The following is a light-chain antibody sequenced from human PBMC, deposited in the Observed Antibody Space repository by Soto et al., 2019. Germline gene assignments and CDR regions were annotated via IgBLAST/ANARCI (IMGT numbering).Light chain of an antibody. J-gene: IGLJ2*01. CDR1: SSDVGGYNY. CDR3: SSYTSSSSVV. Sequence: QSALTQPPSVSGSPGQSITISCTGTSSDVGGYNYVSWYQQHPGKAPKLMIYEVSNRPSGVPNRFSGSKSGNTASLTISGLQAEDEADYYCSSYTSSSSVVFGGGTKLTVL. CDR2: EVS. V-gene: IGLV2-14*01.